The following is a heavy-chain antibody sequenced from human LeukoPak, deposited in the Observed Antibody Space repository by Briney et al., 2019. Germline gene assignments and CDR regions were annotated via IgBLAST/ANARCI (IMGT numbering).Heavy chain of an antibody. J-gene: IGHJ4*02. CDR2: INSDGSGT. CDR1: GFSLSRYW. D-gene: IGHD3-22*01. Sequence: GGSLRLSCAASGFSLSRYWMHWVRQAPGKGLVWVSRINSDGSGTSYADSVKGRFTISRDNAKNTLYLQMNSLRAEDTAVYYCARTTYYYDSSGYYYLDYWGQGTLVTVSS. V-gene: IGHV3-74*01. CDR3: ARTTYYYDSSGYYYLDY.